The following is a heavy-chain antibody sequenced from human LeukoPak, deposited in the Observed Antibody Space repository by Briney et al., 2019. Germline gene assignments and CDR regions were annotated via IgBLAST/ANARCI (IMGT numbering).Heavy chain of an antibody. CDR1: GGSFSGYY. D-gene: IGHD5-12*01. CDR3: ARKRYGGYNY. Sequence: KSSETLSLTCAVYGGSFSGYYWSWIRQPPGKGLEWIGEINHSGSTNYNPSLKSRVTISVDTSKNQFSLKLSSVTAADTAVYYCARKRYGGYNYWGQGTLVTVSS. V-gene: IGHV4-34*01. CDR2: INHSGST. J-gene: IGHJ4*02.